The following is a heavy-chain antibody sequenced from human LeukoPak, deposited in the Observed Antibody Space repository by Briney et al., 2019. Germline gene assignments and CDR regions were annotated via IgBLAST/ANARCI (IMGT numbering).Heavy chain of an antibody. V-gene: IGHV4-39*07. CDR2: IYHSGST. D-gene: IGHD1-14*01. J-gene: IGHJ4*02. CDR3: ARDSWPEVVRFDY. Sequence: SETLSLTCTVSGGSISSSSYYWGWIRQPPGKGLEWIGNIYHSGSTYYNPSLKSRVTISVDTSKNQFSLKLSSVTAADTAVYYCARDSWPEVVRFDYWGQGTLVAVSS. CDR1: GGSISSSSYY.